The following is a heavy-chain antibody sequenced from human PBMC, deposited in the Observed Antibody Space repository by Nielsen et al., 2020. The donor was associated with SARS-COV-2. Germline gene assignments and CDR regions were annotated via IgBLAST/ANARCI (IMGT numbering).Heavy chain of an antibody. V-gene: IGHV6-1*01. CDR2: IYYRSKWFY. J-gene: IGHJ6*02. CDR1: GDSFSSNSVA. Sequence: SQTLSLTCVISGDSFSSNSVAWNWIRQSPSRGLEWLGRIYYRSKWFYEYATSVRSRITIDPDTSKNHFSLHLNSVTSEDTAMYYCTRDPGYYHGMDVWGQGTTVTVSS. CDR3: TRDPGYYHGMDV.